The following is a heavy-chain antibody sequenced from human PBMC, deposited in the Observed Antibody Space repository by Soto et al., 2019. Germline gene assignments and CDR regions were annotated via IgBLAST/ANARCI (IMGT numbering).Heavy chain of an antibody. CDR3: GKEVWSGPMDV. V-gene: IGHV3-66*01. CDR2: IYSAGNT. Sequence: GGSLRLSCAASGFTVSSNYMSWVRQAPGKGLEWISIIYSAGNTYYADSVKGRFTISRDNSKNTLYLQMNSLRAEDTAVYYCGKEVWSGPMDVWGQGTTVTVSS. CDR1: GFTVSSNY. D-gene: IGHD3-3*01. J-gene: IGHJ6*02.